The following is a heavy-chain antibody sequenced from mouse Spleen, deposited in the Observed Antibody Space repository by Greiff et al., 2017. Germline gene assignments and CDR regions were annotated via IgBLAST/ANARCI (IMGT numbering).Heavy chain of an antibody. CDR1: GYTFTSYW. J-gene: IGHJ1*01. V-gene: IGHV1-50*01. Sequence: QVQLQQPGAELVKPGASVKLSCKASGYTFTSYWMQWVKQRPGQGLEWIGEIDPSDSYTNYNQKFKGKATLTVDTSSSTAYMQLSSLTSEDSAVCYCANYGNYWYFDVWGAGTTVTVSS. D-gene: IGHD2-1*01. CDR3: ANYGNYWYFDV. CDR2: IDPSDSYT.